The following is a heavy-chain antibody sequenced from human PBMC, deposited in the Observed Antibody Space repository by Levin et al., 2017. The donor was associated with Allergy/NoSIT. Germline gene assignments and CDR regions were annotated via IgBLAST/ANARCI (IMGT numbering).Heavy chain of an antibody. D-gene: IGHD1-26*01. Sequence: SQTLSLTCAVYGGSFSDYYWSWIRQPPGKGLEWIGEINHSGSTNYNPSLKSRVTISVDTSKNQFSLKLSSVTAADTAVYYCATRTYSGNWFAPWGQGTLVTVSS. CDR1: GGSFSDYY. CDR3: ATRTYSGNWFAP. J-gene: IGHJ5*02. CDR2: INHSGST. V-gene: IGHV4-34*01.